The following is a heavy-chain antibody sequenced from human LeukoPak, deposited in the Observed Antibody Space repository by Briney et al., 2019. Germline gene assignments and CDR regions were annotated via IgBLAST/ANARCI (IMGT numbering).Heavy chain of an antibody. V-gene: IGHV1-8*01. CDR3: ARRRIFYPDSGTYPTMEF. Sequence: GASVKVSCKVSGYTFTSYDVNWVRQASGQRPEWMGWMNPNNGNTGYAQKFQGRISMTRDTSKTTAYMELSSLKSDDTAIYYCARRRIFYPDSGTYPTMEFWGQGTLVTVSS. CDR1: GYTFTSYD. CDR2: MNPNNGNT. J-gene: IGHJ4*02. D-gene: IGHD3-10*01.